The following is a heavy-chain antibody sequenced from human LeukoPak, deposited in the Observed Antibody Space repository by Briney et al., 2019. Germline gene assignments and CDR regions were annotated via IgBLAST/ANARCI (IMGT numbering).Heavy chain of an antibody. CDR1: GGSVSSGSYY. V-gene: IGHV4-61*01. D-gene: IGHD2-15*01. CDR3: ARADCSGGSCYAFDI. CDR2: IYYSGST. Sequence: SETLSLTCTVSGGSVSSGSYYWSWIRQPPGKGLEWIGYIYYSGSTNYNPSLKSRVTMSVDTSKNQFSLKLSSVTAVDTAVYYCARADCSGGSCYAFDIWGQGTMVTVSS. J-gene: IGHJ3*02.